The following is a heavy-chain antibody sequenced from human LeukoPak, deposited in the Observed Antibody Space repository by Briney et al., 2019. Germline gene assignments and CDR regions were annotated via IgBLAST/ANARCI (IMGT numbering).Heavy chain of an antibody. CDR2: ISYDGSNK. D-gene: IGHD6-13*01. CDR3: AKARYSSSWYYFDY. Sequence: GGSLRLSCAASGFTFSSYGMHWVRQAPGKRLEWVAVISYDGSNKYYADSVKGRFTISRDNSKNTLYLQMNSLRAEDTAVYYCAKARYSSSWYYFDYWGQGTLVTVSS. J-gene: IGHJ4*02. V-gene: IGHV3-30*18. CDR1: GFTFSSYG.